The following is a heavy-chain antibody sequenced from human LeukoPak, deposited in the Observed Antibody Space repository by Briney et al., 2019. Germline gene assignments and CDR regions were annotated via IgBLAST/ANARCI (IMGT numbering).Heavy chain of an antibody. J-gene: IGHJ3*02. V-gene: IGHV1-46*01. CDR1: GYSSTNYG. CDR2: INPSGGST. D-gene: IGHD1-26*01. CDR3: AIVGATEGDAFDI. Sequence: ASVKVSCKASGYSSTNYGISWVRQAPGQGLEWMGIINPSGGSTSYAQKFQGRVTMTRDMSTSTVYMELSSLRSEDTAVYYCAIVGATEGDAFDIWGQGTMVTVSS.